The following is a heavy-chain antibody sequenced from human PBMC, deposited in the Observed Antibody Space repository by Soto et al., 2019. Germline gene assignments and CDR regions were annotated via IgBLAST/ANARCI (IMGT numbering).Heavy chain of an antibody. CDR2: LYWDDDK. D-gene: IGHD2-21*02. CDR1: GLSLRTTGVG. CDR3: VQSRCGGDCLGIYSSHAYNGLEV. V-gene: IGHV2-5*02. J-gene: IGHJ6*02. Sequence: QVTLKESGPTLVKPTQTLTLTCTVSGLSLRTTGVGVGWVRQPPGKALEWLALLYWDDDKRYSPSLRSRLTIVKDISEKQVVLTMTNMDTVDTATYYCVQSRCGGDCLGIYSSHAYNGLEVWGQGTTVTVSS.